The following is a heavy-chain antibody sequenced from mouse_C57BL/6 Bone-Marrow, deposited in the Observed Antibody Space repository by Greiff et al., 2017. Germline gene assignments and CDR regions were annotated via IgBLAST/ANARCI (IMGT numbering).Heavy chain of an antibody. D-gene: IGHD1-1*01. J-gene: IGHJ1*03. CDR1: GYTFTSYW. Sequence: QVQLQQPGAELVKPGASVKVSCKASGYTFTSYWMHWVKQRPGQGLEWIGRIHPSDSDTNYNQKFKGKATLTVDKSSSTAYMQLSSLTSEVSAVYYCAHGSSYWYFDVWGTGTTVTVSS. V-gene: IGHV1-74*01. CDR3: AHGSSYWYFDV. CDR2: IHPSDSDT.